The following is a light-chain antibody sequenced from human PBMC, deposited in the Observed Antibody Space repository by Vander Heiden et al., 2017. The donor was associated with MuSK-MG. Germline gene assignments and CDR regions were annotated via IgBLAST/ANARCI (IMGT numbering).Light chain of an antibody. CDR1: QSVLYSYNNKNY. V-gene: IGKV4-1*01. Sequence: DIVMTQSPDSLTVSLGERATINCKSSQSVLYSYNNKNYLSWYQQKTGQPPKLLSYWASTRESGVPDRFSGSGSGTDFTLTINSLRSEDAAVDYCHQFYGTPLTFGGGTKVEIK. CDR2: WAS. CDR3: HQFYGTPLT. J-gene: IGKJ4*01.